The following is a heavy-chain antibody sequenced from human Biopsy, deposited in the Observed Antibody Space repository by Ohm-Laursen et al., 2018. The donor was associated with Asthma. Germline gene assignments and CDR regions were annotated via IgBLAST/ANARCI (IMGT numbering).Heavy chain of an antibody. D-gene: IGHD3-10*01. CDR1: GFTFSTYG. V-gene: IGHV3-30*18. CDR3: AKDVVWFRELGGMDV. Sequence: SLRLSCAASGFTFSTYGMHWVRQAPGKGLEGVAVISYDGSNRYSADSVRGRFTISRDNSKNTLYLQMSSLRAGDTAVYYCAKDVVWFRELGGMDVWGQGTTVTVSS. J-gene: IGHJ6*02. CDR2: ISYDGSNR.